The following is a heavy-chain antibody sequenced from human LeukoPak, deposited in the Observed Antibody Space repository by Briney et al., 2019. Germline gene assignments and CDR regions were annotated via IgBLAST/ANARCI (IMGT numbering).Heavy chain of an antibody. J-gene: IGHJ4*02. V-gene: IGHV3-23*01. CDR1: GFTFSGYA. CDR2: ISGSGGST. CDR3: AKDLYYDSSGYIVY. Sequence: GGSLRLSCAASGFTFSGYAMSWVRQAPGKGLEWVSAISGSGGSTYYADSVKGRFTISRDNSKNTLYLQMNSLRAEDTAVYYCAKDLYYDSSGYIVYWGQGTLVTVSS. D-gene: IGHD3-22*01.